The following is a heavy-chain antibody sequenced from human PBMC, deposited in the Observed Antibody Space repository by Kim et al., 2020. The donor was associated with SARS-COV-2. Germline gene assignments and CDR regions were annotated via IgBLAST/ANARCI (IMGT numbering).Heavy chain of an antibody. V-gene: IGHV4-39*01. CDR3: ARTVVPAAMPYYDFWSGYYKAGYYFDY. CDR1: GGSISSSSYY. J-gene: IGHJ4*02. D-gene: IGHD3-3*01. CDR2: IYYSGST. Sequence: SETLSLTCTVSGGSISSSSYYWGWIRQPPGKGLEWIGSIYYSGSTYYNPSLKSRVTISVDTSKNQFSLKLSSVTAADTAVYYCARTVVPAAMPYYDFWSGYYKAGYYFDYWGQRTLVTVSS.